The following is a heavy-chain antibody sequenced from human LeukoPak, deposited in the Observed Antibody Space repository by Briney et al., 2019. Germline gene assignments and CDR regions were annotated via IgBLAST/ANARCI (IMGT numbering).Heavy chain of an antibody. D-gene: IGHD4-17*01. V-gene: IGHV3-33*01. CDR2: IWYDGSNK. CDR1: GFTFSSYG. Sequence: GGSLRLSCAASGFTFSSYGMHWVRQAPGKGLEWVAVIWYDGSNKYYADSVKGRFTISRDNSKNTLYLQMNSLRAEDTAVYYCARDYVGTVTTTGYFVYWGQGTLVTVSS. J-gene: IGHJ4*02. CDR3: ARDYVGTVTTTGYFVY.